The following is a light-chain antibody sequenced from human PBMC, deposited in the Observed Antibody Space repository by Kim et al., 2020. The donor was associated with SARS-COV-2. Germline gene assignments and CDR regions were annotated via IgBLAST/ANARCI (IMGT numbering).Light chain of an antibody. CDR3: RQTEQPPRN. CDR2: LGS. Sequence: PASISCRSRPRLLKTNGSNYWEWYLQKPGQSPQLLIYLGSNRASGVPDRFSGSGSGTDFTLEISRVEAEDVGVYYCRQTEQPPRNFGQGTRLEIK. CDR1: PRLLKTNGSNY. V-gene: IGKV2-28*01. J-gene: IGKJ5*01.